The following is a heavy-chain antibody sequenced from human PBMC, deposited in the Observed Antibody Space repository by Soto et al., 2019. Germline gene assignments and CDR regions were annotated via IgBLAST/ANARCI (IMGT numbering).Heavy chain of an antibody. CDR1: GFTFSDHY. V-gene: IGHV3-72*01. J-gene: IGHJ2*01. CDR3: ARGAGNWGLGLAL. Sequence: EVQLVESGGGLVQPGGSLRLSCAASGFTFSDHYMDWVRQAPGKGLEWVGRTRNKANSYTAEYAASVKGRFTISRDXXKNSLYRQMNSLKTEDTAVYYCARGAGNWGLGLALWGRGTLVTVSS. CDR2: TRNKANSYTA. D-gene: IGHD7-27*01.